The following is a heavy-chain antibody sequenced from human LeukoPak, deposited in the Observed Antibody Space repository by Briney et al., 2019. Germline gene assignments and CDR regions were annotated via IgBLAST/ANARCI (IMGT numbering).Heavy chain of an antibody. CDR2: ISGGGGST. CDR3: AKASGYSYFTYYYDSSGTFDY. V-gene: IGHV3-23*01. Sequence: GESLKISCAASGFTFSSYAMSWVRQAPGKGLEWVSAISGGGGSTYYADSVKGRFTISRDNSKNTLHLQMNSLRAEDTAVYYCAKASGYSYFTYYYDSSGTFDYWGQGTPVTVSS. J-gene: IGHJ4*02. CDR1: GFTFSSYA. D-gene: IGHD3-22*01.